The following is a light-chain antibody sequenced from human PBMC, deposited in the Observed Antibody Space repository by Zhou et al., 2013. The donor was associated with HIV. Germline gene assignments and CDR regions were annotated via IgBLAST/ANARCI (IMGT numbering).Light chain of an antibody. Sequence: AIRMTQSPSSFSASTGDRVTITCRASQGISSYLAWYQQKPGKAPKLLIYAASTLQSGVPSRFSGSGSGTEFTLTISSLQPEDFATYYCQQLNSFSFGQGTKLEIK. J-gene: IGKJ2*01. CDR3: QQLNSFS. V-gene: IGKV1-8*01. CDR2: AAS. CDR1: QGISSY.